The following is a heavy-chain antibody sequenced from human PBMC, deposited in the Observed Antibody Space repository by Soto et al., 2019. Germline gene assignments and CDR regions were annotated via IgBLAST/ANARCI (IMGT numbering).Heavy chain of an antibody. D-gene: IGHD2-15*01. CDR2: IWYDGSNK. J-gene: IGHJ4*02. V-gene: IGHV3-33*01. Sequence: QVQLVESGGGVVQPGRSLRLSCAASGFTFSSYGMHWVRQAPGKGLEWVAVIWYDGSNKYYADSVKGRFTISRDNSKNTVDLQMNRVRAEDTAVYYCARDGYWSGGSCYSVPVFDYWGQGTLVTVSS. CDR3: ARDGYWSGGSCYSVPVFDY. CDR1: GFTFSSYG.